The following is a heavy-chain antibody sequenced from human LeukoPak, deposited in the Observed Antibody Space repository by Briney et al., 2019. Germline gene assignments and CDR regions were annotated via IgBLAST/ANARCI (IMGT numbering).Heavy chain of an antibody. Sequence: GGSLRLSCTASGFTFSSFSMNWVRQAPGEGPEWVASISSDSRYIYYAASVKGRFTISRDNPRDSLYLQMNSLRADDTAVYYCAKDQVISGSEASDIWGQGTMVTVSS. CDR2: ISSDSRYI. J-gene: IGHJ3*02. CDR3: AKDQVISGSEASDI. D-gene: IGHD2-21*01. CDR1: GFTFSSFS. V-gene: IGHV3-21*01.